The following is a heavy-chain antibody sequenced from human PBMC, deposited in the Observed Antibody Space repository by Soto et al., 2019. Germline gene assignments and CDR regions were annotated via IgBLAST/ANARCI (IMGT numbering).Heavy chain of an antibody. V-gene: IGHV3-23*01. CDR2: VNGNGGST. J-gene: IGHJ4*02. Sequence: GGSLRLSCVASGFTFSAYDMNWVRQAPGKSLEWVSVVNGNGGSTYYTDSVKGRFTISRDDSKNTGYQQMNSLRAEDTAVYYCRAYTYGQGVDYWGQGTLVTVSS. CDR1: GFTFSAYD. CDR3: RAYTYGQGVDY. D-gene: IGHD5-18*01.